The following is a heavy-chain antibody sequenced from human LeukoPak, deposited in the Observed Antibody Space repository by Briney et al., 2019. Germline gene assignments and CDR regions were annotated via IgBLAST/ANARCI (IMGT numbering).Heavy chain of an antibody. Sequence: ASVKVSCKASGYTFTSYGISWVRQAPGQGLEWMGWINAYNGNTNYAQKLQGRVTMTTDTSTSTAYMELRSLRSDDTAVYYCARSPSGSYSGTYYYGMDVWGQGTTVTVSS. CDR3: ARSPSGSYSGTYYYGMDV. J-gene: IGHJ6*02. CDR1: GYTFTSYG. D-gene: IGHD1-26*01. CDR2: INAYNGNT. V-gene: IGHV1-18*01.